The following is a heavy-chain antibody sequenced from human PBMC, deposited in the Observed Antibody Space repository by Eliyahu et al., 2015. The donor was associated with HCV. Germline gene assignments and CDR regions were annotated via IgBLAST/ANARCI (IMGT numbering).Heavy chain of an antibody. CDR3: ARGVGSYQYYGMDV. J-gene: IGHJ6*02. CDR2: ISYDGTNK. V-gene: IGHV3-30-3*01. Sequence: QMQLVESGGGVVQPGRSLRLSCAAXGFIFSTXAMXWXRQAPGKXLXWVAVISYDGTNKYYADXVEGRFTISRDNSKNTLYVQMNSLRPEDTAVYYCARGVGSYQYYGMDVWGQGTTVTVSS. CDR1: GFIFSTXA. D-gene: IGHD1-26*01.